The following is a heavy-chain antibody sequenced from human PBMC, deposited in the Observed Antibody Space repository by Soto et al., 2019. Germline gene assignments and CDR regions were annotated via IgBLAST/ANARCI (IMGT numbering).Heavy chain of an antibody. V-gene: IGHV3-30*18. D-gene: IGHD3-3*01. CDR2: ISYDGSNK. CDR1: GFTFSSYG. J-gene: IGHJ4*02. Sequence: QVQLVESGGGVVQPGRSLRLSCAASGFTFSSYGMHWVRQAPGKGLEWVAFISYDGSNKYYADSVKGRFTISRDNSKNTLDLQMNSLRAEDTAGDYWAKDREWMELGYWGQGTLVTVSS. CDR3: AKDREWMELGY.